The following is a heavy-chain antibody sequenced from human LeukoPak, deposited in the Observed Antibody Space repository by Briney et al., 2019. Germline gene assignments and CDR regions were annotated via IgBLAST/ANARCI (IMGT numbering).Heavy chain of an antibody. CDR2: INPSGGST. J-gene: IGHJ4*02. D-gene: IGHD5-12*01. CDR1: GYTFTGYY. Sequence: ASVKVSCKASGYTFTGYYMHWVRQAPGQGLEWMGIINPSGGSTSYAQKFQGRVTMTRDTSTSTAYMGLSSLRSEDTAVYYCARAAILEVATMDEGYYFDYWGQGTLVTVSS. CDR3: ARAAILEVATMDEGYYFDY. V-gene: IGHV1-46*01.